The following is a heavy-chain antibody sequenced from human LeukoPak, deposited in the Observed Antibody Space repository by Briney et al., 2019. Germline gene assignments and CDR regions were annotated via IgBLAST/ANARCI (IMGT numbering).Heavy chain of an antibody. V-gene: IGHV5-51*01. J-gene: IGHJ4*02. CDR1: GYSFTSYW. CDR3: ARQTSNLYYFDY. D-gene: IGHD3-3*02. Sequence: GESLKISCKGSGYSFTSYWIGWVRQIPGKGLEWMGITYPGDSDTRYSPSFQGQVTISADKSISTAYLQWSSLKVSDTAMYYCARQTSNLYYFDYWGQGTLVTVSS. CDR2: TYPGDSDT.